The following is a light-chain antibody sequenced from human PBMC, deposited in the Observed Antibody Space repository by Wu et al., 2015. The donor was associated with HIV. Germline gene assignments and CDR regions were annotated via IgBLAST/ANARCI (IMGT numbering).Light chain of an antibody. CDR3: QHLNKFPIT. CDR1: QDISSY. J-gene: IGKJ4*01. V-gene: IGKV1-9*01. Sequence: IQLTQSPSSLSADKGDRVTITCRASQDISSYLAWYQQKPGEAPKLLIYTVSTLQSGVSSRFSGSGSGTDFALTINNLQPEDSATYYCQHLNKFPITFGGGTKLEIK. CDR2: TVS.